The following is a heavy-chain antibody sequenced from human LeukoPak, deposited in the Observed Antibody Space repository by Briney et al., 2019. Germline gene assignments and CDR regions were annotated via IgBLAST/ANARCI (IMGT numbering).Heavy chain of an antibody. CDR1: GGSISSSSYY. CDR3: ARDGCSSASCYESRFGMDV. D-gene: IGHD2-2*01. CDR2: IYYSGST. J-gene: IGHJ6*04. V-gene: IGHV4-39*07. Sequence: SETLSLTCTVSGGSISSSSYYWGWIRQPPGKGLEWIGSIYYSGSTYYNPSLKSRVTISVDTSKNQFSLKLSSVTAADTAVYYCARDGCSSASCYESRFGMDVWGKGTTVTVSS.